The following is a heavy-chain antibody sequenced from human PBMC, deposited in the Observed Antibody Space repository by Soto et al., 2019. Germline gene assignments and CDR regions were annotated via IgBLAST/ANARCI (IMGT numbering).Heavy chain of an antibody. V-gene: IGHV4-39*01. D-gene: IGHD2-21*01. J-gene: IGHJ4*02. CDR3: VKRSLLVAPT. Sequence: PSETLSLTCDVSGGSIDNSHSFWGWIRQPPGKGLEFIGSVYYTGGAYYNPSLKSRVTVSVDTSKNQFSLSLNSVTAADTAVYYCVKRSLLVAPTWGQGILVTVSS. CDR2: VYYTGGA. CDR1: GGSIDNSHSF.